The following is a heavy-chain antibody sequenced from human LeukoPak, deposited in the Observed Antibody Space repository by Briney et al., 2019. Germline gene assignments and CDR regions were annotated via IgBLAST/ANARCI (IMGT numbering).Heavy chain of an antibody. D-gene: IGHD5-18*01. CDR2: INPGNGNT. V-gene: IGHV1-3*01. Sequence: ASVKVSCKASGYTFTNCGIHWVRQAPGQRLEWMGWINPGNGNTKYSQKIQGRVTITRDTSASTAYMELSSVRSEDSAVYYCASDGYSYGFDYWGQGTLVTVSS. CDR1: GYTFTNCG. J-gene: IGHJ4*02. CDR3: ASDGYSYGFDY.